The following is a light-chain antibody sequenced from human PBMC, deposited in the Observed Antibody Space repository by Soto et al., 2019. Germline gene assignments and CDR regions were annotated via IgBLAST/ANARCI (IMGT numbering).Light chain of an antibody. V-gene: IGLV2-8*01. J-gene: IGLJ1*01. CDR2: EVY. CDR1: SSDVGGYNY. Sequence: QSALTQPPSASGSPVQSVTISCTGTSSDVGGYNYVSWYQHHPGKAPKLIIYEVYKRPSGVPDRFSGSKSGNTAALTVSGLQAEDEADYYCCSYVGTNRYVFSTGTKVTVL. CDR3: CSYVGTNRYV.